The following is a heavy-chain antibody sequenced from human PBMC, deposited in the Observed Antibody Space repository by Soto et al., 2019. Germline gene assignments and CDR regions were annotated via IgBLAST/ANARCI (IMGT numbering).Heavy chain of an antibody. Sequence: SETLSLTCTASGGSISSGGYYWSWIRQHPGKGLEWIGYIYYSGSTYYNPSLKSRVTISVDTSKNQFSLKLSSVTAADTAVYYCARVLRGYRNAIALNWFDPWGQGTLVT. CDR3: ARVLRGYRNAIALNWFDP. V-gene: IGHV4-31*03. J-gene: IGHJ5*02. CDR1: GGSISSGGYY. CDR2: IYYSGST. D-gene: IGHD5-18*01.